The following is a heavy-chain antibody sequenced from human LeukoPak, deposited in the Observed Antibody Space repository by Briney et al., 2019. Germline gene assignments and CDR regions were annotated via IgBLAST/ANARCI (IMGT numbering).Heavy chain of an antibody. CDR3: ARTQSQSGSYRYYFGY. D-gene: IGHD1-26*01. CDR1: GGSVGSAGYY. V-gene: IGHV4-61*08. J-gene: IGHJ4*02. CDR2: IYYIRNT. Sequence: PSETLSLTCTVSGGSVGSAGYYWSWIRQPPGGGLEWIGYIYYIRNTNYNPSLKSRVTMSLDPSKNQFSLKLNSVTAANTAVYYCARTQSQSGSYRYYFGYWGQGTLVTVSS.